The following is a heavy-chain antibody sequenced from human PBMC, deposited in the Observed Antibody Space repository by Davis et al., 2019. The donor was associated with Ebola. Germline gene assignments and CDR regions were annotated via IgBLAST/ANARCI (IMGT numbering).Heavy chain of an antibody. D-gene: IGHD4-17*01. CDR3: VRDTGRTPAS. CDR1: GFTFDTYG. CDR2: INWNGGST. V-gene: IGHV3-20*04. Sequence: GESLKISCAASGFTFDTYGVSWVRQAPEKGLEWVSGINWNGGSTYYADSVQGRFTISRDNAKNSLYLQMNSLRAEDTAVYYCVRDTGRTPASWGQGTQVTVSS. J-gene: IGHJ5*02.